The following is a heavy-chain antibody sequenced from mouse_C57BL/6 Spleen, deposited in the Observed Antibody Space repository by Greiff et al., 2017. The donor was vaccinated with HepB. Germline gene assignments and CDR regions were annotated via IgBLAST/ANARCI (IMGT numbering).Heavy chain of an antibody. CDR1: GYSITSGYY. V-gene: IGHV3-6*01. J-gene: IGHJ4*01. CDR2: ISYDGSN. D-gene: IGHD1-1*01. CDR3: ARESSFTTVVARAMDY. Sequence: EVQLQQSGPGLVKPSQSLSLTCSVTGYSITSGYYWNWIRQFPGNKLEWMGYISYDGSNNYNPSLKNRISITRDTSKNQFFLKLNSVTTEDTATYYCARESSFTTVVARAMDYWGQGTSVTVSS.